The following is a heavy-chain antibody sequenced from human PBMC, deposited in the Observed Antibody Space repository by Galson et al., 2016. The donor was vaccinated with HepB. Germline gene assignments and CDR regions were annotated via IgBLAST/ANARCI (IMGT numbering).Heavy chain of an antibody. J-gene: IGHJ5*02. D-gene: IGHD5-18*01. CDR3: ARGLSDTAMVTGDWFDP. V-gene: IGHV1-69*10. Sequence: SVKVSCKASGGTFNRDSVIWVRQVPGQGLEWMGGIVPALDVTKYAPRFQGRLILTADRSTSTAYMELSSLRFEDSAVYFCARGLSDTAMVTGDWFDPWGQGALVTVSS. CDR2: IVPALDVT. CDR1: GGTFNRDS.